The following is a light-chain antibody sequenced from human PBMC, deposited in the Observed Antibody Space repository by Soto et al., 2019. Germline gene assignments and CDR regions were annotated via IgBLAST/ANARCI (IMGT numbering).Light chain of an antibody. V-gene: IGKV1-9*01. CDR1: QGIRSY. Sequence: DIQLTQSPFFLSASVGDRVTITCRASQGIRSYLAWYQQRPGKAPDLLIYGASTLRTGVASRFSGSGSGAEFNLTISSLQPEDFATYFCQQLNIFPPLFTFGPGTKVDIK. J-gene: IGKJ3*01. CDR2: GAS. CDR3: QQLNIFPPLFT.